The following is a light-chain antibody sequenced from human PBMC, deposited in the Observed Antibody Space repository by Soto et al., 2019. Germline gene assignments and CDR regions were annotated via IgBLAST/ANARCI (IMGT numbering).Light chain of an antibody. CDR3: AAWDDSLNGL. V-gene: IGLV1-36*01. CDR1: SSNIGNNA. Sequence: QSMLTQPPSVSEAPRQRVTISCSGSSSNIGNNAVNWYQQLPGKAPKLLIYYDDLLPSGVSDRFSGSKSGTSASLAISGLQSEDEADYYCAAWDDSLNGLFGTGTKVTVL. CDR2: YDD. J-gene: IGLJ1*01.